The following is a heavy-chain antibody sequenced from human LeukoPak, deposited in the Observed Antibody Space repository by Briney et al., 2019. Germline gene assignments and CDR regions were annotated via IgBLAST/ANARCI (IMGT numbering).Heavy chain of an antibody. CDR3: ARERDRGNDFGDSVDY. D-gene: IGHD4-17*01. CDR1: GFPLADNG. J-gene: IGHJ4*02. V-gene: IGHV3-20*04. CDR2: INWNGADT. Sequence: PGGSLRLSCAASGFPLADNGMSWVCQTPGKGLEWVCGINWNGADTAYADSVKGRFTVSRDNAKNSLYLQMTGLTAEDTAFYYCARERDRGNDFGDSVDYWGQGTLVTVSS.